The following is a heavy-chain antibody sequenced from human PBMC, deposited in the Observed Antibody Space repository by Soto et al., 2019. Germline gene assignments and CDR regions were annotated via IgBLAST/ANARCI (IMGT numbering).Heavy chain of an antibody. CDR2: INHSGNT. Sequence: SETLSLTCTVSGGSISSGGYYCNWLRQPPGKGLEWIGEINHSGNTNYNPSLRSRVTISIDTSKNQFSLNLNSVTAADTAVYYCARSSVRGWSYWGQGTLVTVSS. CDR1: GGSISSGGYY. D-gene: IGHD3-10*02. J-gene: IGHJ4*02. CDR3: ARSSVRGWSY. V-gene: IGHV4-39*07.